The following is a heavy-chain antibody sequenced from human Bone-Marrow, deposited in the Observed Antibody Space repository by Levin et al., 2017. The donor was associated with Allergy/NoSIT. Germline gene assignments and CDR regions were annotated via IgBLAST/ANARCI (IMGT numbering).Heavy chain of an antibody. J-gene: IGHJ6*04. Sequence: ASVKVSCKVSGDSLSELSMHWVRQAPGKGPEWVGGYDPEQRETIYAQNFQGRVTVTEDTTTDTAHLELSSLTSEDTAIYYCALVGGAAFPQNYYYGMDVWGEGTTVSVSA. CDR2: YDPEQRET. D-gene: IGHD2-15*01. CDR3: ALVGGAAFPQNYYYGMDV. V-gene: IGHV1-24*01. CDR1: GDSLSELS.